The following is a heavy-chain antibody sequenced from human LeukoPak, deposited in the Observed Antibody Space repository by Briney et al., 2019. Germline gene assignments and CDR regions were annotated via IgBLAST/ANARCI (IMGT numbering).Heavy chain of an antibody. CDR1: GGSISSYY. V-gene: IGHV4-59*01. Sequence: SETLSLTCTVSGGSISSYYWSWIRQPPGKGLEWIGYIYYSGSTNYNPSLKSRVTISVDTSKSQFSLKLSSVTAADTAVYYCARDVEGNDAFDIWGQGTMVTVSS. CDR2: IYYSGST. CDR3: ARDVEGNDAFDI. J-gene: IGHJ3*02.